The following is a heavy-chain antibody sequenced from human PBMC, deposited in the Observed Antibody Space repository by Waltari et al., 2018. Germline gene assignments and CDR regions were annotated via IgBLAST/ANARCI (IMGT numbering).Heavy chain of an antibody. Sequence: QVQLVQSGAEVKKPGSSVKVSCKASGGTFSSYAISWVRQAPGQGLEWMGGISPICGTSNYAQKFQGRVTRTPDTSTDTAYMELSSLRSEDTAVYYCATPNPPSEQAGSAFDIWGQGTMVTVSS. V-gene: IGHV1-69*14. J-gene: IGHJ3*02. CDR2: ISPICGTS. CDR3: ATPNPPSEQAGSAFDI. D-gene: IGHD1-26*01. CDR1: GGTFSSYA.